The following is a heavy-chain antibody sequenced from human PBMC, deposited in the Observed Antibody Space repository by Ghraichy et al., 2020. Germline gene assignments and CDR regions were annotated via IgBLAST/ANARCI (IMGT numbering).Heavy chain of an antibody. V-gene: IGHV3-30*18. J-gene: IGHJ3*02. CDR1: GFTFSSYG. CDR2: ISYDGSNK. CDR3: AKLAVAGSGGDAFDI. Sequence: GGSLRLSCAASGFTFSSYGMHWVRQAPGKGLEWVAVISYDGSNKYYADSVKGRFTISRDNSKNTLYLQMNSLGAEDTAVYYCAKLAVAGSGGDAFDIWGQGTMVTVSS. D-gene: IGHD6-19*01.